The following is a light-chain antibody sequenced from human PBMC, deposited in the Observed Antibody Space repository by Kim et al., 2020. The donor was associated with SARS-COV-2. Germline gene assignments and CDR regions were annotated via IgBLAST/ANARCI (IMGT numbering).Light chain of an antibody. J-gene: IGLJ3*02. CDR2: SNN. Sequence: ELTQPPSASGTPGQRVTISCSGSSSNIGSNNVVWYQQFPGAAPNVLIHSNNQRPSGIPDRFSGSRSGTSASLAISGLQSGDEAHYYCAVWDDSLKQGVFGGGTQLTVL. CDR3: AVWDDSLKQGV. CDR1: SSNIGSNN. V-gene: IGLV1-44*01.